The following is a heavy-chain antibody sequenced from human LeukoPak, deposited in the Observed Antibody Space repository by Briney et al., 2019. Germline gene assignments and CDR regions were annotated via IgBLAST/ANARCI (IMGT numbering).Heavy chain of an antibody. Sequence: ASVKVSCKASGYTFTSYDINWVRQATGQGLEWMGWMNPNSGNTGYAQKFQGRVTMTRNTSISTAYMELSSLRSEDTAVYYCARGVEQQLLPPSYYYMDVWGKGTTVTVSS. CDR1: GYTFTSYD. CDR3: ARGVEQQLLPPSYYYMDV. J-gene: IGHJ6*03. V-gene: IGHV1-8*01. D-gene: IGHD6-13*01. CDR2: MNPNSGNT.